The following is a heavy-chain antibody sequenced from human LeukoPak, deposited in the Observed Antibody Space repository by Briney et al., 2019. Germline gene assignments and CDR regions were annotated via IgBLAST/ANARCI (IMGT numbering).Heavy chain of an antibody. V-gene: IGHV3-21*01. CDR2: ISSGSTYI. CDR1: GFDFSSYS. Sequence: GGSLRLSCAASGFDFSSYSMTWVRQAPGKGLEWVSSISSGSTYIYYADSVKGRFTISRDNSKNTLSLQMNSLRAEDTSVYYCARGQRRHIDMAPSFDYWGQGTLVTVSS. D-gene: IGHD5-24*01. J-gene: IGHJ4*02. CDR3: ARGQRRHIDMAPSFDY.